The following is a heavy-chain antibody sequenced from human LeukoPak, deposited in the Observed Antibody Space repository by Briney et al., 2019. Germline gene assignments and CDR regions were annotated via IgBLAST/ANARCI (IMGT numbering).Heavy chain of an antibody. Sequence: PGGSLRLSCAASGFTFSSYAMNWVRQAPGKGLEWVSVISGSGGSTYYADSEKGRFTISRDNSKNTLYMQMNSLRAEDTAVYYCAKGLMADIVATRLGYWGQGTLVTVSS. CDR3: AKGLMADIVATRLGY. CDR1: GFTFSSYA. D-gene: IGHD5-12*01. CDR2: ISGSGGST. V-gene: IGHV3-23*01. J-gene: IGHJ4*02.